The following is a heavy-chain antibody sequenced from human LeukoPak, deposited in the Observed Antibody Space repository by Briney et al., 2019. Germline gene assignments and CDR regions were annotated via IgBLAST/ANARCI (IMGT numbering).Heavy chain of an antibody. D-gene: IGHD3-9*01. J-gene: IGHJ3*02. CDR2: INHSGST. CDR1: GGSFSGYY. CDR3: ARQGPWLLVGWLPRDAFDI. V-gene: IGHV4-34*01. Sequence: PSETLSLTCAVYGGSFSGYYWSWIRQPPGKGLEWIGEINHSGSTNYNPSLKSRVTISVDTSKNQFCLKLSSVTAADTAVYYCARQGPWLLVGWLPRDAFDIWGQGTMVTVSS.